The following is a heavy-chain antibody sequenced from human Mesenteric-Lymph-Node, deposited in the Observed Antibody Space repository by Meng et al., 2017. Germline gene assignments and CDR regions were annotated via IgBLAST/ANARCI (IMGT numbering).Heavy chain of an antibody. CDR3: TDGLSI. V-gene: IGHV3-15*01. D-gene: IGHD4-17*01. CDR1: GFTFTDAW. CDR2: IKSKADGGTT. Sequence: EVQLVESGVGFVKPGEHLRLACAASGFTFTDAWMSWVRQAPGKGLEWIGRIKSKADGGTTGYAAPVKDRFTISRDDSKTTLYLQMNSLKTEDTAVYYCTDGLSIWGQGTMVTVSS. J-gene: IGHJ3*02.